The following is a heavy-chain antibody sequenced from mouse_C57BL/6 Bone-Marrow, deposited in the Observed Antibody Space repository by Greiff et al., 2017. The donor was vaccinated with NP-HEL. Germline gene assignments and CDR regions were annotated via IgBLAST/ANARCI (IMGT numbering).Heavy chain of an antibody. Sequence: EVKLVESGEGLVKPGGSLKLSCAASGFTFSSYAMSWVRQTPEKRLEWVAYISSGGDYIYYADTVKGRFTISRDNARNTLYLQMSSLKSEDTAMYYCTRARYSNYVFAYWGQGTLVTVSA. V-gene: IGHV5-9-1*02. J-gene: IGHJ3*01. CDR2: ISSGGDYI. D-gene: IGHD2-5*01. CDR1: GFTFSSYA. CDR3: TRARYSNYVFAY.